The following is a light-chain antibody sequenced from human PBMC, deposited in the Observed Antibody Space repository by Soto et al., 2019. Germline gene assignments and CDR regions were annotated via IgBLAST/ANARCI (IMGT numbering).Light chain of an antibody. Sequence: EIVMTQSPATLSVSPGERATLSCRASQSVSSNLAWYQQKPGQAPRLLIYGSSTRSTGIPARFSGSGSGTEFTLTISSLQSEDCAVDYWQHDNYWPPYTVGQGTKLEIK. V-gene: IGKV3-15*01. CDR3: QHDNYWPPYT. J-gene: IGKJ2*01. CDR2: GSS. CDR1: QSVSSN.